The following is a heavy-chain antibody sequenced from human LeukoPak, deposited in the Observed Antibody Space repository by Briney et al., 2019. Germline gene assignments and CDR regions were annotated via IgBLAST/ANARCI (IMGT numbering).Heavy chain of an antibody. V-gene: IGHV4-38-2*02. D-gene: IGHD3-22*01. CDR2: FYHSGST. J-gene: IGHJ4*02. Sequence: SETLSLTCTVSGYSISSGYYWGWIRQPPGKGLEWVGSFYHSGSTYYNPSLKSRVTISVDTSKNQFSLKLSSVTAADTAVYYCAREDYYEKIDYWGQGTLVTVSS. CDR3: AREDYYEKIDY. CDR1: GYSISSGYY.